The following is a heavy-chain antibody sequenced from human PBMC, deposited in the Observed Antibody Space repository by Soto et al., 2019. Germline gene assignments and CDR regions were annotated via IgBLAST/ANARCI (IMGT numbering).Heavy chain of an antibody. D-gene: IGHD5-12*01. V-gene: IGHV3-74*01. CDR1: GFTFSSYW. CDR3: ARDYSGYERGYYYMDV. CDR2: INSDGSST. J-gene: IGHJ6*03. Sequence: GGSLRLSCAASGFTFSSYWMHWVRQAQGKGLVWVSRINSDGSSTSYADSVKGRFTISRDNAKNTLYLQMNSLRAEDTAVYYCARDYSGYERGYYYMDVWGKGTTVTVSS.